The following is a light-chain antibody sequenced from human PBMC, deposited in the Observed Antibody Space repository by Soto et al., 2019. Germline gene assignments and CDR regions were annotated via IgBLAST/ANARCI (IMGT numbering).Light chain of an antibody. CDR1: SSDVGGYNY. CDR3: GSYAYVNIGV. J-gene: IGLJ3*02. V-gene: IGLV2-8*01. CDR2: EVS. Sequence: QSALTQPPSASGSPGQSVTISCTGTSSDVGGYNYVSWYQQHPGKAPKVMIYEVSKRPSGVPDRFSGSKSGNTASLTVSGLQAEDEADYYCGSYAYVNIGVCGGGTKLTFL.